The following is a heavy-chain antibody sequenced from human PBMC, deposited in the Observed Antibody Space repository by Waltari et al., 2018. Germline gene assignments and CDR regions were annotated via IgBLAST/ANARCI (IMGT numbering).Heavy chain of an antibody. Sequence: VQLVESGGGLVKPGGSLRLSCAASGFTFSSYTMNWVRQAPGKGLEWIGSIYYSGSTYYNPSLKSRVTISVDTSKNQFSLKLSSVTAADTAVYYCARPPSSGDYFDYWGQGTLVTVSS. J-gene: IGHJ4*02. D-gene: IGHD4-17*01. CDR2: IYYSGST. CDR1: GFTFSSYT. V-gene: IGHV4-38-2*01. CDR3: ARPPSSGDYFDY.